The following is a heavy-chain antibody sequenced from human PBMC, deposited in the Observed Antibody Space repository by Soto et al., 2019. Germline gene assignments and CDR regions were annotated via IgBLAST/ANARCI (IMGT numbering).Heavy chain of an antibody. D-gene: IGHD2-15*01. CDR1: GFSLSNARMG. J-gene: IGHJ5*02. CDR3: ARIQREYGSGGSCPSYNWFDP. V-gene: IGHV2-26*01. Sequence: QVTLKESGPVLVKPTETLTLTCTVSGFSLSNARMGVSWIRQPPGKALEWLAHIFSNDEKSYSTSLESQVTSAKDTSKSKVVLTMTNRDPIETATYYDARIQREYGSGGSCPSYNWFDPRGQGTLVTVSS. CDR2: IFSNDEK.